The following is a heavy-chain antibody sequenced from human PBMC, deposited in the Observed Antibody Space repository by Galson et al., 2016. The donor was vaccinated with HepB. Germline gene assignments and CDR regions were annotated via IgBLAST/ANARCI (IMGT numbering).Heavy chain of an antibody. D-gene: IGHD3-10*01. CDR2: INANDGHT. CDR3: ARVFTMVRGVTNTFYYYGMDV. CDR1: GYTFTNYG. Sequence: SVKVSCKASGYTFTNYGITWVRQAPGQGLQWVGWINANDGHTNYGHILQGRVTLTTDTSTSTAYMELSGLKSDDTAVYYCARVFTMVRGVTNTFYYYGMDVWGQGTTVTVSS. J-gene: IGHJ6*02. V-gene: IGHV1-18*01.